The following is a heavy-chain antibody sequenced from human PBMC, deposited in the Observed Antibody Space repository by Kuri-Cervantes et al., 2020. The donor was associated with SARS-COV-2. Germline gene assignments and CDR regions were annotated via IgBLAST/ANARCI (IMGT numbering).Heavy chain of an antibody. V-gene: IGHV3-21*01. D-gene: IGHD6-13*01. CDR3: ARDCSSPYKYYYYYYMDV. CDR1: GFTFSSYA. CDR2: ISSTSSYI. J-gene: IGHJ6*03. Sequence: GGSLRLSCAASGFTFSSYALSWVRQAPGKGLEWVSSISSTSSYIYYADSVKGRFTISRDNAKNSLCLQMNSLRAEDTAVYYCARDCSSPYKYYYYYYMDVWGKGTTVTVSS.